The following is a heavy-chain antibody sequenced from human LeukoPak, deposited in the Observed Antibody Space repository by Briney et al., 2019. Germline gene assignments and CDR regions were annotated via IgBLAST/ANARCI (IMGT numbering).Heavy chain of an antibody. D-gene: IGHD2-2*01. CDR3: ARGGIVIIPAAMIGN. V-gene: IGHV4-39*07. Sequence: NPSETLSLTCTVSGGSISSSSYYWGWIRQPPGKGLEWIGSIYHSGSTYYNPSLKSRVTISVDTSKNQFSLKLSSVTAADTAVYYCARGGIVIIPAAMIGNWGQGTLVTVSS. J-gene: IGHJ4*02. CDR2: IYHSGST. CDR1: GGSISSSSYY.